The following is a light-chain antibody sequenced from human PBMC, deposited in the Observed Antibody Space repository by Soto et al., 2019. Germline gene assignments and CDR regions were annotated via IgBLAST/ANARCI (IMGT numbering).Light chain of an antibody. J-gene: IGKJ1*01. CDR3: QQSYNTPQT. CDR2: AAS. CDR1: QSISSY. Sequence: DIQMTQSPSSLSASVGDRVIITCRASQSISSYLNWYQQKPGKAPKLLIYAASNLQSGVPSRFSGSGSETDFTLTISSLQPEDFATYYCQQSYNTPQTFGQGTKVDNK. V-gene: IGKV1-39*01.